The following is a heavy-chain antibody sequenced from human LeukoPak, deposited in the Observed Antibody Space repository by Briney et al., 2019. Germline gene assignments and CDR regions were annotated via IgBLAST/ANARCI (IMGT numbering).Heavy chain of an antibody. CDR2: IIPIFGTA. V-gene: IGHV1-69*01. D-gene: IGHD6-6*01. CDR3: ARGPPEYSSSFAPYNWFDP. Sequence: VKVSCKASGGTFSSYAIIWVRQAPGQGLEWMGGIIPIFGTANYAQKFQCRVTITADESTSTAYMELSSLRSEDTAVYYCARGPPEYSSSFAPYNWFDPWGQGTLVTVSS. J-gene: IGHJ5*02. CDR1: GGTFSSYA.